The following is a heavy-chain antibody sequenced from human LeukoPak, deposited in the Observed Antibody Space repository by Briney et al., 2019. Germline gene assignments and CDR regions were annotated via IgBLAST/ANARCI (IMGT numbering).Heavy chain of an antibody. CDR1: GYTFTSYG. V-gene: IGHV1-18*01. Sequence: ASVKVSCKASGYTFTSYGISWVRQAPGQGLEWMGWITTHNGNTNYAQKLQGRVTMTRDMSTSTVYMELSSLRSEDTAVYYCARDGRRRGIAAAGRGNWFDPWGQGTLVTVSS. CDR3: ARDGRRRGIAAAGRGNWFDP. D-gene: IGHD6-13*01. CDR2: ITTHNGNT. J-gene: IGHJ5*02.